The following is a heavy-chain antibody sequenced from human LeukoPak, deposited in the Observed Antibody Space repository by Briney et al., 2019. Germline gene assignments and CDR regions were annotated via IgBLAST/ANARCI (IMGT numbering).Heavy chain of an antibody. CDR2: ITWNGGST. D-gene: IGHD3-10*01. CDR3: AMKPSGDYYYMDV. J-gene: IGHJ6*03. V-gene: IGHV3-20*04. CDR1: GFSIGDYG. Sequence: GGSLRLSCAASGFSIGDYGMSWVRQTPEKGLEWVSGITWNGGSTGYADSVKGRFTISRDNAMNSLYLQMNSLRAEDTALYYCAMKPSGDYYYMDVWGKGTTVTVSS.